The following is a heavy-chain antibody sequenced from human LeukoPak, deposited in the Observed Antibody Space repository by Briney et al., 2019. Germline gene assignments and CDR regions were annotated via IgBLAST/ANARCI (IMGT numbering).Heavy chain of an antibody. Sequence: GGSLRLSCAASGFTVSSNEMSWVRQAPGKGLEWVSGISPGGGPTYYADSVKGRFTISRDDSKNTLYLQMNNLRAEDTAVYYCAKDGAWLRFDDWGQGILVTVSS. CDR3: AKDGAWLRFDD. V-gene: IGHV3-23*01. J-gene: IGHJ4*02. D-gene: IGHD5-12*01. CDR2: ISPGGGPT. CDR1: GFTVSSNE.